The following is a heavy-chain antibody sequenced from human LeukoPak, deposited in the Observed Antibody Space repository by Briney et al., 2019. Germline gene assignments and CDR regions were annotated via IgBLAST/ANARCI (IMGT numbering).Heavy chain of an antibody. Sequence: GGSLRLSCAASGFTFTRYDMHWVRQAPGKGLEWVAVISSDENKKDYANAVKGRFNIARDNSQNTLFVQMNSLRVEDTAVYYCVLGHYGGLFDNWGQGALIIVSS. D-gene: IGHD4-23*01. CDR1: GFTFTRYD. CDR3: VLGHYGGLFDN. J-gene: IGHJ4*02. V-gene: IGHV3-30-3*01. CDR2: ISSDENKK.